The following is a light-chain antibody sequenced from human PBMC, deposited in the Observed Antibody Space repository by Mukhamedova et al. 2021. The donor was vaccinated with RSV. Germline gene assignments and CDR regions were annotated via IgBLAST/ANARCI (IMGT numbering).Light chain of an antibody. CDR3: QQSKSLPFT. V-gene: IGKV1-39*01. Sequence: WYQRRVHGKAPKLLIFAASSLQSGVPSRFSGSASGTDFTLTISSLQREDFATHFCQQSKSLPFTFGPGTKVDIK. CDR2: AAS. J-gene: IGKJ3*01.